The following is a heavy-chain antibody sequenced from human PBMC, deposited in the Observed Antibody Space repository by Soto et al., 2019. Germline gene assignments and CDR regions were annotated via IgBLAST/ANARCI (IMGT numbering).Heavy chain of an antibody. CDR2: INPNSGGT. J-gene: IGHJ6*02. D-gene: IGHD3-22*01. CDR1: GYTFTGYY. Sequence: ASVKVSCKASGYTFTGYYMHWVRQAPGQGLEWMGWINPNSGGTNYAQKFQGRVTMTRDTSISTAYMELSRLRSDDTAVYYCATEATMIVVVAQDYYYSGTDVWG. V-gene: IGHV1-2*02. CDR3: ATEATMIVVVAQDYYYSGTDV.